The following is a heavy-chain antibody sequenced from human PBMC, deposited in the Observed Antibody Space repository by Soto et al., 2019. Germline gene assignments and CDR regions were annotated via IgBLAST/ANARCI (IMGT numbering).Heavy chain of an antibody. CDR3: ARGRDSRSIFDY. J-gene: IGHJ4*02. CDR2: IDSGSST. Sequence: GGSLRLSGEASGFTVSGNYMSWVRQAPGKGLEWVSVIDSGSSTYYADSVRGRFTISRDDSRNTLNLQMDSLRVEDTAVYYCARGRDSRSIFDYWGQGTLVTVSS. CDR1: GFTVSGNY. V-gene: IGHV3-53*01. D-gene: IGHD3-22*01.